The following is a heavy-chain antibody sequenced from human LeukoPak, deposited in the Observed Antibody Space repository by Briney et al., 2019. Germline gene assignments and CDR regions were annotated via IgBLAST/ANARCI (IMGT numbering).Heavy chain of an antibody. J-gene: IGHJ6*03. CDR3: ARGVPKTSYYYYYMDV. Sequence: GGSLRLSCAVSAFTLSNYSMNWVRQAPGQGLEWISYISGSAFTIHYADSVKGRFTISRDNAKNSLYLQMNSLRAEDTAVYYCARGVPKTSYYYYYMDVWGKGTTVTVSS. CDR1: AFTLSNYS. D-gene: IGHD2-2*01. CDR2: ISGSAFTI. V-gene: IGHV3-48*01.